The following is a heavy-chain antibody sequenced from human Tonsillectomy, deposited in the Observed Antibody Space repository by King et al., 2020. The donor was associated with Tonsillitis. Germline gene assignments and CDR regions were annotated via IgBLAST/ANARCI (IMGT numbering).Heavy chain of an antibody. CDR3: ARIHRDYYGSGSYGLFDP. CDR2: IYYSGST. D-gene: IGHD3-10*01. J-gene: IGHJ5*02. CDR1: GGSISSGGYY. Sequence: VQLQESGPGLVKPSQTLSLTCTVSGGSISSGGYYWSWIRQHPGKGLECIGYIYYSGSTYYNPSLKSRVTISVDTSKNQFSLKLSSVTAADTAMYHCARIHRDYYGSGSYGLFDPWGQGTLVTVSS. V-gene: IGHV4-31*03.